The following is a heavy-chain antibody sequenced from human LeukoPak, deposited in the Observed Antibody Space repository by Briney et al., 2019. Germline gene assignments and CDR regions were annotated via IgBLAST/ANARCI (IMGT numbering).Heavy chain of an antibody. Sequence: GGSLRLSCAASGFTFGSCGMSWVRQAPGKGLEWVSAIRGSGGSTYYADSVKGRFTISRDNSKNTLYLQVNSLRAEDTAVYYCAKYEGAYCGGDCYSGNWGQGTLVTVSS. V-gene: IGHV3-23*01. D-gene: IGHD2-21*02. CDR1: GFTFGSCG. CDR2: IRGSGGST. CDR3: AKYEGAYCGGDCYSGN. J-gene: IGHJ4*02.